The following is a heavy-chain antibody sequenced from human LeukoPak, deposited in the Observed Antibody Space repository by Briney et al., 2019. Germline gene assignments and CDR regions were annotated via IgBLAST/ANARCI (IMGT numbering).Heavy chain of an antibody. CDR3: ARDMGYRGSLPGYFDY. V-gene: IGHV3-48*04. J-gene: IGHJ4*02. CDR1: DFSVNTNY. D-gene: IGHD1-26*01. CDR2: IEPSRSTI. Sequence: GGSLRLSCAASDFSVNTNYMNWVRQAPGKGLEWVSYIEPSRSTIYYADSVKGRFTISRDNAKNYRYLQMKSLRAENTTVYYCARDMGYRGSLPGYFDYWGQGVLVTVSS.